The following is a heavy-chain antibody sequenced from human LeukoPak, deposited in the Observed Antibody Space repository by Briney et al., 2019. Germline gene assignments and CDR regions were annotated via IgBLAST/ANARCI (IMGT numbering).Heavy chain of an antibody. V-gene: IGHV1-2*02. CDR3: TRDHCTSINCYEYNYYGMDV. CDR2: INPNSGGT. J-gene: IGHJ6*02. D-gene: IGHD2-2*01. CDR1: GYTFTAYY. Sequence: ASLKVSCTASGYTFTAYYIHWVRRAPGQGLEWMGWINPNSGGTESAQKFQGRFTMTRDTSISTAYMELSRLRSDDTAVYYCTRDHCTSINCYEYNYYGMDVWGQGTTVTVSS.